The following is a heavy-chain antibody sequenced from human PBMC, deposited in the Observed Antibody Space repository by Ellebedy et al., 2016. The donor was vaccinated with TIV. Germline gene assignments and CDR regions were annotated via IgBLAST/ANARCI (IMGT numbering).Heavy chain of an antibody. D-gene: IGHD2-15*01. CDR2: ISSDGSHK. CDR1: GFTFSSYA. J-gene: IGHJ5*02. V-gene: IGHV3-30*01. Sequence: GESLKISCAASGFTFSSYAMHWVRQAPGKGLEWVAVISSDGSHKYFADSVKGRFTISRDTSKNTLYLEMNSLRPEDTAVNYCARDRYGYCSDGTCGWFDPWGQGTLVTVAS. CDR3: ARDRYGYCSDGTCGWFDP.